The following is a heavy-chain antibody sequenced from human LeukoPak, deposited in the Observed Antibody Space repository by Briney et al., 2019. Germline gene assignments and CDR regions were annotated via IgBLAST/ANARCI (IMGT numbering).Heavy chain of an antibody. D-gene: IGHD6-19*01. CDR3: AHSWYSSGWYPAEYFQH. J-gene: IGHJ1*01. Sequence: TXSGFXXSTSGXGXXWIXXXXXXXXXWLXLIYWDDDKRYSPSLKSRLTITKDTSKNQVVLTMTNMDPVDTATYYCAHSWYSSGWYPAEYFQHWGQGTLVTVSS. V-gene: IGHV2-5*02. CDR2: IYWDDDK. CDR1: GFXXSTSGXG.